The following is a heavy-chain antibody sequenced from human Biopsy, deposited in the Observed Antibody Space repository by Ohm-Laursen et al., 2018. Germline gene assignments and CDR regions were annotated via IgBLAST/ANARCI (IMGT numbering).Heavy chain of an antibody. V-gene: IGHV4-59*01. D-gene: IGHD2/OR15-2a*01. CDR1: GRSISSDY. CDR3: AGATNSTGWPYYYFYGMDV. J-gene: IGHJ6*02. Sequence: TLSLTGSVSGRSISSDYWSWIRQTPGKGLVWIGNIYYSGSTNYNPSLKSRVTISVDTSKYQFSLRLNSVTAADTAVYYCAGATNSTGWPYYYFYGMDVWGQGTTVTVSS. CDR2: IYYSGST.